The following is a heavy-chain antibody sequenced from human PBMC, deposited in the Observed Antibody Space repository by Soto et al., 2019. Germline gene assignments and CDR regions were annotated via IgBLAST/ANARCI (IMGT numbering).Heavy chain of an antibody. CDR2: IYYSGST. D-gene: IGHD3-9*01. J-gene: IGHJ5*02. CDR1: GGSISSGGYY. V-gene: IGHV4-31*03. Sequence: PSETLSLTCTVSGGSISSGGYYRSWIRQHPGKGLEWIGYIYYSGSTYYNPSLKSRVTISVDTSKNQFSLKLSSVTAADTAVYYCARATGGKLRYFDWLYWFDPWGQGTLVTVSS. CDR3: ARATGGKLRYFDWLYWFDP.